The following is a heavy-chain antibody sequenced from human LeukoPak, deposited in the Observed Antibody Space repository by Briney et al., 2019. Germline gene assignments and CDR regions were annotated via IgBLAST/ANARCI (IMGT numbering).Heavy chain of an antibody. V-gene: IGHV4-31*03. CDR1: GGSISSGDYY. J-gene: IGHJ3*01. D-gene: IGHD2-21*02. CDR3: ARGYCCVDCFPGQAQYGV. CDR2: ISSSGNT. Sequence: PSQTLSLTCTVSGGSISSGDYYWTWIRQDPGKGLEWIGYISSSGNTYYKPSLKSRVVISVDTSRTQFSLKLDSVTAADTALYYCARGYCCVDCFPGQAQYGVLGQGTMVTVSS.